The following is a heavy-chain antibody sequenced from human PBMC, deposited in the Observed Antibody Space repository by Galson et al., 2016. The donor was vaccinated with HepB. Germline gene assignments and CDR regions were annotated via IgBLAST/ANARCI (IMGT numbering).Heavy chain of an antibody. J-gene: IGHJ4*02. CDR1: GYTLTTYA. CDR2: INVGTGDT. Sequence: SVKVSCKASGYTLTTYAMHWVRQAPGQGLEWMGWINVGTGDTKFSQKLQGRVTITRDTSASTVYMELSSLLSEDTAVYYCASRLQGSWYSIPCDFWGQGTLVFVPS. CDR3: ASRLQGSWYSIPCDF. V-gene: IGHV1-3*01. D-gene: IGHD6-13*01.